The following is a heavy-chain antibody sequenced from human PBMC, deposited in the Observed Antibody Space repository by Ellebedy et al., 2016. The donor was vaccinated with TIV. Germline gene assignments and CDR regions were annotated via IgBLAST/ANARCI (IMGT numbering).Heavy chain of an antibody. CDR1: GGSISTYF. D-gene: IGHD1-1*01. J-gene: IGHJ5*02. CDR2: IHYSGGA. CDR3: ARAWAGYRSWFDP. Sequence: MPSETLSLTCTVSGGSISTYFWGWIRQPPGKGLEWIGSIHYSGGANYNPSLKSRFTLSVDTSINQVSLRLTSVTAADTAVYYCARAWAGYRSWFDPWGQGTLVTVSS. V-gene: IGHV4-59*01.